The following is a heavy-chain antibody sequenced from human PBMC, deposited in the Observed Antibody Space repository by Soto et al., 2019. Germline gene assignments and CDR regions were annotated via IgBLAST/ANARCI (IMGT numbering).Heavy chain of an antibody. CDR1: GYTFTSYA. J-gene: IGHJ5*02. V-gene: IGHV1-3*01. Sequence: GASVKVSCKASGYTFTSYAMHWVRQAPGQRLEWMGWINAGNGNTKHSQKFQARVIITRDTSASTAYMELSILRSEDTAVYYCARSPSIVRGVSLNWFDPWGQGPLVNVSS. D-gene: IGHD3-10*01. CDR3: ARSPSIVRGVSLNWFDP. CDR2: INAGNGNT.